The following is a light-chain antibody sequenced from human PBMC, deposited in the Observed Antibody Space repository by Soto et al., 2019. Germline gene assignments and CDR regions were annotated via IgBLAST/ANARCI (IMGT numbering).Light chain of an antibody. V-gene: IGKV3-15*01. J-gene: IGKJ3*01. CDR3: PPYTQLHT. CDR1: QSLGGN. CDR2: GTS. Sequence: EIVMTQSPVTLSVSPGERAILSCRASQSLGGNLAWYQHKPGQGPRLLIFGTSTRATGVPAMFSGNGSGKEFTLTIAILQSQEYAVYYYPPYTQLHTFGHRTTVHIK.